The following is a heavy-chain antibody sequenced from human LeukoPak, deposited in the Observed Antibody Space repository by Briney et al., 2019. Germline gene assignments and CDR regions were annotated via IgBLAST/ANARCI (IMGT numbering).Heavy chain of an antibody. CDR2: ISSSSSYI. CDR1: GFTFSSYA. CDR3: ARDQSGGSYYDGFDY. J-gene: IGHJ4*02. V-gene: IGHV3-21*01. D-gene: IGHD1-26*01. Sequence: GGSLRLSCAASGFTFSSYAMSWVRQAPGKGLEWVSSISSSSSYIYYADSVKGRFTISRDNAKNSLYLQMNSLRAEDTAVYYCARDQSGGSYYDGFDYWGQGTLVTVSS.